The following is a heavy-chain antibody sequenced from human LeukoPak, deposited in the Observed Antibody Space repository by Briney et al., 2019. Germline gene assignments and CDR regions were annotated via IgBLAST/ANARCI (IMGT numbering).Heavy chain of an antibody. Sequence: SETLSLTCTVCGGSISSYYWSWIRQPAGKGLEWIGRIYTSGSTNYNPSLKSRVTMSVDTSKNQFSLKLSSVTAADTAVYYCWGFGATGPFDYWGQGTLVTVSS. CDR2: IYTSGST. J-gene: IGHJ4*02. CDR3: WGFGATGPFDY. CDR1: GGSISSYY. D-gene: IGHD1-26*01. V-gene: IGHV4-4*07.